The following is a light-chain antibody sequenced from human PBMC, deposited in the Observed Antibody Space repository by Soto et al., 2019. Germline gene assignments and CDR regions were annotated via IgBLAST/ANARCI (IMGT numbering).Light chain of an antibody. CDR3: QQYNSYTYI. CDR1: QSISSW. J-gene: IGKJ2*01. CDR2: KAS. Sequence: DIQMTQSPSSLSASVGDRVSITCRASQSISSWLAWYQQKPGKAPKLLIYKASSLQSGVPSRFSGSGFGTEFTLTISSLQPDDSATYYCQQYNSYTYIFGQGTKLEIK. V-gene: IGKV1-5*03.